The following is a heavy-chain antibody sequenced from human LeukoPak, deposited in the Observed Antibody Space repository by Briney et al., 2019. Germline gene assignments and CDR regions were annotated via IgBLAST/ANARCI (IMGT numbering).Heavy chain of an antibody. CDR1: GGSFSGYH. CDR3: ARLKYYYGSGSLQYGLDY. CDR2: INHSGST. V-gene: IGHV4-34*01. Sequence: PSETLSLTCAVYGGSFSGYHWSWIRQPPGKGLEWIGEINHSGSTNYNPSLKSRVTISVDTSKNQFSLKLSSVTAADTAVYYCARLKYYYGSGSLQYGLDYWGQGTLVTVSS. D-gene: IGHD3-10*01. J-gene: IGHJ4*02.